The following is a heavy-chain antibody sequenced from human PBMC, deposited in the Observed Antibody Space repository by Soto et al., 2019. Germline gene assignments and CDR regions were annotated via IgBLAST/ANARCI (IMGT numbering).Heavy chain of an antibody. D-gene: IGHD3-16*01. Sequence: GGSLRLSCVASGFTFSSYSVNWVRQAPGMGPEWVSSISSANAYIYYADSVKGRFTISRDNAKNSLFLQMSSLRAEGTAIYYCTRIINFGRPGNGMDVWGQGTTVTVSS. V-gene: IGHV3-21*01. J-gene: IGHJ6*02. CDR2: ISSANAYI. CDR1: GFTFSSYS. CDR3: TRIINFGRPGNGMDV.